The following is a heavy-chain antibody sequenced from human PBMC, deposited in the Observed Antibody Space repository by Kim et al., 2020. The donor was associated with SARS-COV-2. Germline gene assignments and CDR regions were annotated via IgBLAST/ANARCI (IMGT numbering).Heavy chain of an antibody. V-gene: IGHV3-74*01. Sequence: GGSLRLSCAASGFTFRTYGMHWVRQAPGKGLVWVSRINSDGSSPAYADAVKGRFTISRDNAKNTLYLQMNSLRAEDTAIYYCTRGSYGASDYWGHGTLVT. CDR1: GFTFRTYG. CDR2: INSDGSSP. CDR3: TRGSYGASDY. D-gene: IGHD3-10*01. J-gene: IGHJ4*01.